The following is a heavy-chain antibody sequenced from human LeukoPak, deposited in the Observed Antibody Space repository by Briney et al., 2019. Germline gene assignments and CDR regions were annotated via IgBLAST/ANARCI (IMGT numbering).Heavy chain of an antibody. CDR3: AKTQLYYHYGMDV. V-gene: IGHV3-23*01. J-gene: IGHJ6*02. CDR1: GFTFSSYA. CDR2: ISGRGGST. Sequence: GGSLRLSCAASGFTFSSYAMSWVRQAPGKGLEWVSGISGRGGSTYYADSVKGRFTISRDNSKNTLYLQMNSLRAEDTAVYYCAKTQLYYHYGMDVWGQGTTVIVSS. D-gene: IGHD5-18*01.